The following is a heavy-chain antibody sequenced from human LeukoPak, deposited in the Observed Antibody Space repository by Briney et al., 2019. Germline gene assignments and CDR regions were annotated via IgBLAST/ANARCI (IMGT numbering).Heavy chain of an antibody. CDR3: ATLTYSMDAFYYYYMDV. J-gene: IGHJ6*03. V-gene: IGHV3-15*01. Sequence: GGSLRLSCAASGFTFSNVWMSWVRQPPGKGREWVAHIKSTTDGGKVDSAAAVNGRFIISRDDSKNTLYLQINSLKTEDTGVYYCATLTYSMDAFYYYYMDVWGKGTTVSVSS. CDR2: IKSTTDGGKV. CDR1: GFTFSNVW. D-gene: IGHD4-11*01.